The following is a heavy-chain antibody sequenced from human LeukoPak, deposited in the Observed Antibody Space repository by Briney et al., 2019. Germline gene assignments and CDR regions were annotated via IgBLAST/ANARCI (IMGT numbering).Heavy chain of an antibody. CDR2: INNDGSSR. CDR3: TRGEGGAYKYDY. Sequence: GGSLRLSCEASGDTFSGFWMHWVRHVPGKGLVWVARINNDGSSRSYADVVKGRFTITRDNAKKTVYLQMNSLRVEDTAIYYCTRGEGGAYKYDYWGQGTLVTVSS. V-gene: IGHV3-74*01. CDR1: GDTFSGFW. J-gene: IGHJ4*02. D-gene: IGHD1-1*01.